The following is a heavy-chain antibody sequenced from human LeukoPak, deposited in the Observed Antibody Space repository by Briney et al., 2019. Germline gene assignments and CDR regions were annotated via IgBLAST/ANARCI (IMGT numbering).Heavy chain of an antibody. J-gene: IGHJ6*03. D-gene: IGHD6-6*01. V-gene: IGHV4-39*07. CDR3: ARGHLGWYIAARRSLIYYYYYYMDV. CDR1: GGSISSSSYY. Sequence: SETLSLTCTVSGGSISSSSYYGGWIRQPPGKGLEWIGSIYYSGSTNYNPSLKSRVTISVDTSKNQFSLKLSSVTAADTAVYYCARGHLGWYIAARRSLIYYYYYYMDVWGKGTTVTVSS. CDR2: IYYSGST.